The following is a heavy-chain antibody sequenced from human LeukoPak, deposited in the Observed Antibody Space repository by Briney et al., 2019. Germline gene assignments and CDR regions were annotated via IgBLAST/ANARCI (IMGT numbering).Heavy chain of an antibody. D-gene: IGHD4-17*01. J-gene: IGHJ4*02. CDR2: INPDGSAE. CDR3: ARLFGGVTTFDY. CDR1: GFSISNYW. V-gene: IGHV3-7*01. Sequence: GGSLRLSCAASGFSISNYWMSWVRQGPGKGLEWVASINPDGSAERYVDSVKGRFTISRDNAKNSMYLQMNSLSAEDTALFYCARLFGGVTTFDYWGPGTLVTVSS.